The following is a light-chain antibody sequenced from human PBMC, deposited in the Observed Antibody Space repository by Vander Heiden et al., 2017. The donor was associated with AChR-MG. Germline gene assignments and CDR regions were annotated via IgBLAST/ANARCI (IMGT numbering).Light chain of an antibody. CDR3: AAWDDSLSVVV. Sequence: QSVLTQPPSASGTPGQRVTISCSGSSSNIRSNYVYWYQQLPGTAPKLLIYRNNQRPSGVPDRFSGSKSGTSASLAISGLRSEDEADYYCAAWDDSLSVVVFGGGTKLTGL. J-gene: IGLJ2*01. V-gene: IGLV1-47*01. CDR2: RNN. CDR1: SSNIRSNY.